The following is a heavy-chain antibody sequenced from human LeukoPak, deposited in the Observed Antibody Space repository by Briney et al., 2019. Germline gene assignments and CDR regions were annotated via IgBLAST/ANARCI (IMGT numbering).Heavy chain of an antibody. Sequence: GASVKVSCKASGYTFTSYYMHWVRQAPGQGLEWMGIINPSGGSTSYAQKFQGRVTMTRDTSTSTVYMELSSLRSEDTAVYYCARPTIAVQQLAPNYYYAMDVWGQGTTVTVSS. D-gene: IGHD6-13*01. CDR1: GYTFTSYY. CDR3: ARPTIAVQQLAPNYYYAMDV. J-gene: IGHJ6*02. CDR2: INPSGGST. V-gene: IGHV1-46*01.